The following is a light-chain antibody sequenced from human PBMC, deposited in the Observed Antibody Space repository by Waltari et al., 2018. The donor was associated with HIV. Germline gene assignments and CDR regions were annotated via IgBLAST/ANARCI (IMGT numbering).Light chain of an antibody. CDR2: LAS. CDR1: ESLRHSNGRNY. Sequence: DVLATQFPLSLTVSPGESASISCRATESLRHSNGRNYLDWYFQRPGHTPRLLIYLASNRASGVSDRFVGGGSGTDFTLRITRVEAADAGLYFGLQNIRAPFAFGQGT. V-gene: IGKV2-28*01. CDR3: LQNIRAPFA. J-gene: IGKJ2*01.